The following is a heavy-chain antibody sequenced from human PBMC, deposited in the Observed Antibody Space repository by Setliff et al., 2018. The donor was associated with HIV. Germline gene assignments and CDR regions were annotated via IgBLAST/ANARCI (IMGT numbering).Heavy chain of an antibody. CDR3: TRPQYFYDIGGSDY. D-gene: IGHD3-22*01. CDR1: GFTFSGSP. V-gene: IGHV3-73*01. Sequence: GGSLRLSCAASGFTFSGSPLHWVRQASGKGLEWVGRILDKANGYATAYAASVKGRFTISRDDSKNTAYLQMNSLKIEDTAVYYCTRPQYFYDIGGSDYWGQGALVTVS. J-gene: IGHJ4*02. CDR2: ILDKANGYAT.